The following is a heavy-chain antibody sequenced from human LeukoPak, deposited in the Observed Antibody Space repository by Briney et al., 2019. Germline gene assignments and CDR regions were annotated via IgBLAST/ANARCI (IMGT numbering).Heavy chain of an antibody. D-gene: IGHD5-24*01. CDR2: IRGSGDTT. Sequence: GGSLSLAFGTAPYIFSYYVVKTVRQATAKGLGWVSIIRGSGDTTYYADSVKGRFTISRGNAKNSLYLQMNSLRADDTAVYYCAKDDAWLQYGNWGRGTLVTVSS. CDR1: PYIFSYYV. CDR3: AKDDAWLQYGN. J-gene: IGHJ4*02. V-gene: IGHV3-23*01.